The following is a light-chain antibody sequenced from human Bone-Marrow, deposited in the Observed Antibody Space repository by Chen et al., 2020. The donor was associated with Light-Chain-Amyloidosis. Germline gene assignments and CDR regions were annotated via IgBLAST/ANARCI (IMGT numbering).Light chain of an antibody. CDR3: SSYTVRGTWV. Sequence: QSALTQPASVSGSPGQSLTISCTGSRGDVGGYNFVSWYQQLPGKAPKLLLYDVTNRPSGVSYLFSGSKSGYTASLTVSGLQAEDEADYYCSSYTVRGTWVFGGGTKLTVL. V-gene: IGLV2-14*03. CDR1: RGDVGGYNF. J-gene: IGLJ3*02. CDR2: DVT.